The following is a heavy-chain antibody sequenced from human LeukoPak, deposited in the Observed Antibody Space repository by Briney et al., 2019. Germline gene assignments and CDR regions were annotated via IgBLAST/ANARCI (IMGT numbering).Heavy chain of an antibody. CDR2: IYPGDSDT. Sequence: GESLKISCKGSGYSFTSYWIGWVRPMPGKGLEWMGIIYPGDSDTRYSPSFQGQVTISADKSISTAYLQWSSLKASDTAMYYCARHSEDPLYGDYGWFDPGGQGTLVTVSS. J-gene: IGHJ5*02. CDR3: ARHSEDPLYGDYGWFDP. CDR1: GYSFTSYW. V-gene: IGHV5-51*01. D-gene: IGHD4-17*01.